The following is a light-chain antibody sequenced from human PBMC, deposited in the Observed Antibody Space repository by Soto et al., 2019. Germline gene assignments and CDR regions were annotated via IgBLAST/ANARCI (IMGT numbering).Light chain of an antibody. CDR3: QQRSNWPPEVT. Sequence: EIVLTQSPDTLSLSPGERATLSCMASQRFRSSLAWYQQKPGQAPRLLIYDASNRATGIPARFSGSGSGTDFTLTISSLEPEDFAVYYCQQRSNWPPEVTFGPGTKVDIK. CDR2: DAS. CDR1: QRFRSS. J-gene: IGKJ3*01. V-gene: IGKV3-11*01.